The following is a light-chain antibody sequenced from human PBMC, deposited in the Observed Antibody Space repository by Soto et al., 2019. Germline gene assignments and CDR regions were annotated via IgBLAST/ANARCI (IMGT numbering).Light chain of an antibody. Sequence: EIVLTQSPATLSLSPGERATLSCRASQSISVYLAWYQQKPGQSPRLLIYDASNRATGIPARFSGSGSGTDFTLTISSLEPEDFAVYYCQQYGSSPLTFGGGTKVEIK. V-gene: IGKV3-11*01. CDR1: QSISVY. CDR3: QQYGSSPLT. CDR2: DAS. J-gene: IGKJ4*01.